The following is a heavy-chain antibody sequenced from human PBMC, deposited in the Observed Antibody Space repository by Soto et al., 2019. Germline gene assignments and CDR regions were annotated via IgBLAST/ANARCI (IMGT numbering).Heavy chain of an antibody. CDR1: GYSFTSYW. Sequence: PGESLRISCKGSGYSFTSYWISWVRQMPGKGLEWMGRIDPSDSYTNYSPSFQGHVTIPADKSISTAYLQWSSLKASDTAMYYCARAGSTITFGGVIADAFDIWGQGTMVTVSS. CDR3: ARAGSTITFGGVIADAFDI. CDR2: IDPSDSYT. J-gene: IGHJ3*02. D-gene: IGHD3-16*02. V-gene: IGHV5-10-1*01.